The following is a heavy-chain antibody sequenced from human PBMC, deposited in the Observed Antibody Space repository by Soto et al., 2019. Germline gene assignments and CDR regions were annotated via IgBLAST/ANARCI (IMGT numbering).Heavy chain of an antibody. V-gene: IGHV3-23*01. CDR3: SKGPQLDYYGSGSYSDS. D-gene: IGHD3-10*01. CDR2: ISGSGNSR. J-gene: IGHJ5*01. Sequence: EVQLLDSGGGLVQPGGSLRLSCAASGFTFSSYAMSWVRQAPGKGLEWVSSISGSGNSRYYADSVKGRFTISRDNSKNTLFLRMNSLRAEDTAVYYCSKGPQLDYYGSGSYSDSWGQGTLVTVSS. CDR1: GFTFSSYA.